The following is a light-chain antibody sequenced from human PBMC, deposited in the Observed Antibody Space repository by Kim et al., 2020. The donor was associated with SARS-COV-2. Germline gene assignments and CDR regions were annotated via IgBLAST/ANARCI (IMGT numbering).Light chain of an antibody. CDR1: SGSVSTGHY. CDR3: MLYMGNGISV. CDR2: STD. V-gene: IGLV8-61*01. J-gene: IGLJ3*02. Sequence: GGTVTLPCGLRSGSVSTGHYPSWSQQKTGQVPRTLIYSTDTRSSGVPRRFSGAIVGNKAALTITGAQADDESDYYCMLYMGNGISVFGGGTKVTVL.